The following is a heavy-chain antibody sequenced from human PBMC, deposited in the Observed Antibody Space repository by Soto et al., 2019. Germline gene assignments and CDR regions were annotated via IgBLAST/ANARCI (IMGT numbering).Heavy chain of an antibody. CDR1: GGSFSSYC. CDR2: MNHSGST. Sequence: TSETLSLTCTVSGGSFSSYCWSWIRQPPGKGLEWIGQMNHSGSTNYNPSLKSRVTISVDTSKNQFSLKLTSVTAADTAVYYCARGRDVVAGDARRHNWFDSWGQGTLVTVSS. D-gene: IGHD5-12*01. V-gene: IGHV4-34*01. CDR3: ARGRDVVAGDARRHNWFDS. J-gene: IGHJ5*01.